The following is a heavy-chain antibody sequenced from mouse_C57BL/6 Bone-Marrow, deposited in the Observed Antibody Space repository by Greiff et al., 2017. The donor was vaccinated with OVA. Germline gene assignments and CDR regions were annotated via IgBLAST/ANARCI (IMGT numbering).Heavy chain of an antibody. Sequence: EVQLQQSGPELVKPGASVKISCKASGYTFTDYYMNWVKQSHGKSLEWIGDINPNNGGTSYNQKFKGKATLTVDKSSSTAYMELRSLTSEDSAVYYCARTRYYGSPWFAYWGQGTLVTVSA. CDR3: ARTRYYGSPWFAY. D-gene: IGHD1-1*01. CDR2: INPNNGGT. V-gene: IGHV1-26*01. J-gene: IGHJ3*01. CDR1: GYTFTDYY.